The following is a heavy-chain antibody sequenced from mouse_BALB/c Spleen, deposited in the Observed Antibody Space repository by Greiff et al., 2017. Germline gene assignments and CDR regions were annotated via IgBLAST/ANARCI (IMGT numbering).Heavy chain of an antibody. V-gene: IGHV7-3*02. Sequence: EVQGVESGGGLVQPGGSLRLSCATSGFTFTDYYMSWVRQPPGKALEWLGFIRNKANGYTTEYSASVKGRFTISRDNSQSILYLQMNTLRAEDSATYYCARDGGGFAMDDWGQGTSVTVSS. CDR1: GFTFTDYY. CDR2: IRNKANGYTT. J-gene: IGHJ4*01. CDR3: ARDGGGFAMDD.